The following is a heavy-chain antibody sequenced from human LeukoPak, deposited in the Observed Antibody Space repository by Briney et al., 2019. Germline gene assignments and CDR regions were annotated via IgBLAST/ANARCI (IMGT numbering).Heavy chain of an antibody. D-gene: IGHD1-26*01. Sequence: GGSLRLSCAASGFTFSSYGMHWVRQAPGKGLEWVAFIRYDGSNKYYADSVKGRFTISRDNSKNTLYLQMNSLRAEDTAVYYCAKDYYSNYYYMDVWGKGTTVTISS. J-gene: IGHJ6*03. CDR3: AKDYYSNYYYMDV. CDR2: IRYDGSNK. CDR1: GFTFSSYG. V-gene: IGHV3-30*02.